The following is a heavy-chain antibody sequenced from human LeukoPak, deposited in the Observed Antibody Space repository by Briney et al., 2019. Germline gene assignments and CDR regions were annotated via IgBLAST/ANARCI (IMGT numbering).Heavy chain of an antibody. V-gene: IGHV1-18*01. CDR2: ISGYSGKT. J-gene: IGHJ4*02. D-gene: IGHD2-2*02. CDR3: ARTCSASSTNCYTDF. Sequence: AXVKVSCKASGYTFTTYGIRWVRRARGEGVEGMGWISGYSGKTNYEQKFQGRVTLTTDTSTSTAYMELRTLRSDDTAVYYCARTCSASSTNCYTDFWGQGTLVTVSS. CDR1: GYTFTTYG.